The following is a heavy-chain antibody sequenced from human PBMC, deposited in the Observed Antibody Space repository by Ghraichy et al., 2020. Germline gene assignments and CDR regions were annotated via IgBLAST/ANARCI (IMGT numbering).Heavy chain of an antibody. CDR3: VRDRDCSGGNCALRGMDV. Sequence: GGSLRLSCAASGFTVSSNYMSWVRQAPGKGLEWVSVIYSGGSGGKTYYADSVKGRFTISRDDAKNTMYLQMNSLRAEDTAVYYCVRDRDCSGGNCALRGMDVWGQGTTVTVSS. CDR1: GFTVSSNY. J-gene: IGHJ6*02. CDR2: IYSGGSGGKT. V-gene: IGHV3-66*01. D-gene: IGHD2-15*01.